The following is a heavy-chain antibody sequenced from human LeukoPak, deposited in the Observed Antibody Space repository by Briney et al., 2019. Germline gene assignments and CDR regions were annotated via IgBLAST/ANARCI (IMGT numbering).Heavy chain of an antibody. CDR3: AKRKQGVVITTEKCLDY. CDR2: TYRGDNT. CDR1: GFIVSNNF. J-gene: IGHJ4*02. V-gene: IGHV3-66*04. Sequence: GGSLRLSCAGSGFIVSNNFMSWVRQAPGKGLEWVSVTYRGDNTYYADSVKGRFTISRDNSQNTVFLQMNSLRAEDTAVYYCAKRKQGVVITTEKCLDYWGQGTLVTVSS. D-gene: IGHD3-3*01.